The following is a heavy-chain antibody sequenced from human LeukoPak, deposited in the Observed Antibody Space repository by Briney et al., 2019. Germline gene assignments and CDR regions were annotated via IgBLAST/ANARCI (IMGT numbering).Heavy chain of an antibody. J-gene: IGHJ4*02. Sequence: PGRSLRLSCAASGLTFSIYAMAWVRQAPGKGLEWVSTISASGGSTYFADSVKGRFTISRDNSKNTLYLQMNSLGAEDTAVYYCAKVGLALPGYFDYWGEGTLVTVSS. CDR1: GLTFSIYA. D-gene: IGHD6-19*01. V-gene: IGHV3-23*01. CDR2: ISASGGST. CDR3: AKVGLALPGYFDY.